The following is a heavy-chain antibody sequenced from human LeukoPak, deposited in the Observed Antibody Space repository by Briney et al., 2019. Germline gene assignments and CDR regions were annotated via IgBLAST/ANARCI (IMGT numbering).Heavy chain of an antibody. D-gene: IGHD3-16*02. J-gene: IGHJ4*02. Sequence: GGSLRLSCAASGFSFSSYAMSWVHQLPGKGLEWVSSITHSGETTFYAGSVKGRFTISRDNSRSTLFLRMNSLRVEDTAVYYCVKDGDYVRGSYRIIPSYFDWWGQGTLVTVSS. CDR3: VKDGDYVRGSYRIIPSYFDW. CDR2: ITHSGETT. V-gene: IGHV3-23*01. CDR1: GFSFSSYA.